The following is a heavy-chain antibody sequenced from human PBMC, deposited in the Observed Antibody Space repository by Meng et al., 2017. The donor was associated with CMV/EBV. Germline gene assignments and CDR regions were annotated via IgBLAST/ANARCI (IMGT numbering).Heavy chain of an antibody. J-gene: IGHJ6*02. V-gene: IGHV4-59*01. CDR3: ARAYYDFWSGYFRNPNGMDV. CDR2: IYYSGST. Sequence: SQTLSLTGAVSGGSISSYYWSWIRQPPGKGLEWIGYIYYSGSTNYNPSLKSRVTISVDTSKNQFSLKLSSVTAADTAVYYCARAYYDFWSGYFRNPNGMDVWGQGTTVTVSS. D-gene: IGHD3-3*01. CDR1: GGSISSYY.